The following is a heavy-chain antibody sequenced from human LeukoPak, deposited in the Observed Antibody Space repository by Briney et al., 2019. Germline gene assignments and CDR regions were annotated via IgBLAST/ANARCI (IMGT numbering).Heavy chain of an antibody. CDR2: FDPEDGET. CDR3: ATWGSSLALYWFDP. J-gene: IGHJ5*02. Sequence: GASVKVSCKVSVYTLTELSMHWVRQAPGNGLEWMGGFDPEDGETIYAQKFQGRVTMTEDTSTDTAYMELSSLRSEDTAGYYCATWGSSLALYWFDPWGQGTLVTVSS. CDR1: VYTLTELS. V-gene: IGHV1-24*01. D-gene: IGHD6-6*01.